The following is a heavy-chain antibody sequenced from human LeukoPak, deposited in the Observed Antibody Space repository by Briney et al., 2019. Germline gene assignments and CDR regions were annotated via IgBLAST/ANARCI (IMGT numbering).Heavy chain of an antibody. V-gene: IGHV3-48*04. D-gene: IGHD3-10*01. CDR1: GFTFSSYS. CDR3: AKTGGDSVLYYYYMDV. Sequence: GGSLRLSCAASGFTFSSYSMNWIRQAPGKGLEWISYISSDSSTIYYADSVKGRFTISRDNAKNSLYLQMTSLRAEDTAVYYCAKTGGDSVLYYYYMDVWGKGTTVTVSS. CDR2: ISSDSSTI. J-gene: IGHJ6*03.